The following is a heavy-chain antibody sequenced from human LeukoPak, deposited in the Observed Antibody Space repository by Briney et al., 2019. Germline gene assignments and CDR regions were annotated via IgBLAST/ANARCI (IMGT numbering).Heavy chain of an antibody. CDR2: ISGSGGST. J-gene: IGHJ5*02. Sequence: PGGSLRLSCAASGFTFSSYAMSWVRQAPGKGVEWVSAISGSGGSTYYADSVKGRFAISRDNSKNTLNLQMNSLRAEDTAVYYCAKCPLKTGTTSWFDPWGQGTLVTVSS. CDR1: GFTFSSYA. CDR3: AKCPLKTGTTSWFDP. V-gene: IGHV3-23*01. D-gene: IGHD1-7*01.